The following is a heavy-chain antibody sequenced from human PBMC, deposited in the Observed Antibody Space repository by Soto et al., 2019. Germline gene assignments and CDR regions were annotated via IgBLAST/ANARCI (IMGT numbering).Heavy chain of an antibody. CDR1: GFTFSSYS. CDR2: ISSSSSYI. Sequence: VGSLRLSGAASGFTFSSYSMNWVRQAPGKGLEWVSSISSSSSYIYYADSVKGRFTISRDNAKNSLYLQMNSLRAEDTAVYYCARDLIVVVPAATDYYYYGMDVWGQGTTVTVSS. J-gene: IGHJ6*02. D-gene: IGHD2-2*01. V-gene: IGHV3-21*01. CDR3: ARDLIVVVPAATDYYYYGMDV.